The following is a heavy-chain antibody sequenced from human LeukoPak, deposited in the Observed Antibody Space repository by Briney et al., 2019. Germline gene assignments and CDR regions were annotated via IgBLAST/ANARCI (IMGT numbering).Heavy chain of an antibody. CDR1: GGSISSYY. J-gene: IGHJ4*02. D-gene: IGHD3-22*01. CDR3: ARRVEGGYDY. CDR2: IYYSGST. V-gene: IGHV4-59*08. Sequence: PSETLSLTCTVSGGSISSYYRSWIRQPPGKGLEWIGYIYYSGSTNYNPSLKSRVTISVDTSKNQFSLKLSSVTAADTAVYYCARRVEGGYDYWGQGTLVTVSS.